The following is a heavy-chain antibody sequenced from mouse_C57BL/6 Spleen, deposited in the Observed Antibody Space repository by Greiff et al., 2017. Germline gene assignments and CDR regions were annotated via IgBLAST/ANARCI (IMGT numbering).Heavy chain of an antibody. V-gene: IGHV1-61*01. D-gene: IGHD4-1*01. CDR3: ARSGGGPNWDD. J-gene: IGHJ2*01. Sequence: QVQLKQPGAELVRPGSSVKLSCKASGYTFTSYWMDWVKQRPGQGLEWIGNIYPSDSETHYNQKFKDKATLTVDKSSSTAYMQLSSLTSEDSAVYYCARSGGGPNWDDWGQGTTLTVSS. CDR1: GYTFTSYW. CDR2: IYPSDSET.